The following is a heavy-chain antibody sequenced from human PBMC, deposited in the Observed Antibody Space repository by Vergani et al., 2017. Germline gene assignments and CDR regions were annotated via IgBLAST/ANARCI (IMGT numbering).Heavy chain of an antibody. V-gene: IGHV4-39*01. CDR2: IYYSGST. J-gene: IGHJ4*02. Sequence: QLQLQESGPGLVKPSETLSLTCTVSGGSISSSSYYWGWIRQPPGKGLEWIGSIYYSGSTYYNPSLKGRVTISVDTSKNQLSLKLSSVTAADTAVYYCARQSGVRVLQLERLGGPGVFDYWGQGTLVTVSS. CDR1: GGSISSSSYY. CDR3: ARQSGVRVLQLERLGGPGVFDY. D-gene: IGHD1-1*01.